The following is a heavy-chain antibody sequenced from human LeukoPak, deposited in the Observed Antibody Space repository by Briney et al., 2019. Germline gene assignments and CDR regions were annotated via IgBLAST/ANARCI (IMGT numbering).Heavy chain of an antibody. D-gene: IGHD3-10*01. Sequence: GGSLRLSCAASGFTFSSYAMSWVRQAPGKGLEWVSAISGSGDSTYYGDSVKGRFTISRDNSKNTLYLQMNSLRAEDTAVYYCAKSPGSLGGNWGQGTLVTVSS. CDR3: AKSPGSLGGN. J-gene: IGHJ4*02. CDR2: ISGSGDST. V-gene: IGHV3-23*01. CDR1: GFTFSSYA.